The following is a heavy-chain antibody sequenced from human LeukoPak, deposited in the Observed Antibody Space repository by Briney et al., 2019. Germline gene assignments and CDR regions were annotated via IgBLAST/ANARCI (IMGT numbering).Heavy chain of an antibody. J-gene: IGHJ4*02. CDR3: ASLIVGTTRVDY. CDR2: IYYSGST. D-gene: IGHD1-26*01. Sequence: SETLSLTCTVSGGSISSGDYYWSPIRQPPGKGLEWIGYIYYSGSTYYNPSLKSRVTISVDTSKNQFSLKLSSVTAADTAVYYCASLIVGTTRVDYWGQGTLVTVSS. V-gene: IGHV4-30-4*01. CDR1: GGSISSGDYY.